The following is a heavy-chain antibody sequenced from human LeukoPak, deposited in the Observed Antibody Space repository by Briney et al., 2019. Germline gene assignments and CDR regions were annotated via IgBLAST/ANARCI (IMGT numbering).Heavy chain of an antibody. CDR1: GFTFSSYA. CDR3: ARDRQSGWYGIDY. CDR2: ISYDGSNK. J-gene: IGHJ4*02. D-gene: IGHD6-19*01. V-gene: IGHV3-30-3*01. Sequence: PGRSLRLSCAASGFTFSSYAMHWVRQAPGKGLEWVAVISYDGSNKYYADSVKGRFTISRDNSKNTLYLQMNSLRAEDTAVYYCARDRQSGWYGIDYWGQGTLVTVSS.